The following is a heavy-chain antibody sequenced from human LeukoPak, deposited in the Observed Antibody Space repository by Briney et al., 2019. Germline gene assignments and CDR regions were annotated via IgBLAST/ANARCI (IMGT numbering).Heavy chain of an antibody. D-gene: IGHD3-10*01. Sequence: QPGGSLRLSCAASGFTFSTYTMNWVRQAPGKGLEWVSYITSSSSPIYYADSVKGRFTISRDNSKNTLYLQMNSLRAEDTAVYYCARVATMVRVPLDALDIWGQGTMVSVSS. CDR2: ITSSSSPI. CDR3: ARVATMVRVPLDALDI. J-gene: IGHJ3*02. CDR1: GFTFSTYT. V-gene: IGHV3-48*01.